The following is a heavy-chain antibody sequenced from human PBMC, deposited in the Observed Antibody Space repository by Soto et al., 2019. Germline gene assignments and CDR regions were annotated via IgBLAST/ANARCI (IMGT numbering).Heavy chain of an antibody. CDR1: GGSMNAHF. J-gene: IGHJ4*02. CDR2: IYISGTT. Sequence: SETLSLTCTVSGGSMNAHFWSWIRQSAGKGLEWIGHIYISGTTMYNPSLKSRVTMSVDPPKNQLSLKLTSVTAADTAVYHCARINGGSPDFWGQGTLVTVSS. CDR3: ARINGGSPDF. D-gene: IGHD2-15*01. V-gene: IGHV4-4*07.